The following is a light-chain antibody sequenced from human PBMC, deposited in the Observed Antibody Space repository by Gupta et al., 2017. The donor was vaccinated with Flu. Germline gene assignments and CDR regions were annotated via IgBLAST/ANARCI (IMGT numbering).Light chain of an antibody. CDR1: QSVLYSSNNKNY. J-gene: IGKJ1*01. CDR2: WAS. Sequence: SLGERATINCKSSQSVLYSSNNKNYLAWYQQKPGQPPKLLIYWASSRESGVPDRFSGSGSGTDFTLTISSLQAEDVAVYYCQQCYSSPTWTFGQGTKVEIK. V-gene: IGKV4-1*01. CDR3: QQCYSSPTWT.